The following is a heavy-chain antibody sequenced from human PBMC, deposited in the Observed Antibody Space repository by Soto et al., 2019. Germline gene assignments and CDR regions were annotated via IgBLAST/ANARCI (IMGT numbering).Heavy chain of an antibody. CDR2: IYSGGST. Sequence: EVQLGESGGGLVQPGGSLRLSCAASGFTVSSNYMSWVGQAPEKGLEWVSVIYSGGSTYYADSVKGRFTISRDNSKNTLYLQMNSLRAEDTAVYYCARRYGSGWYSYWGQGTLVTVSS. CDR3: ARRYGSGWYSY. D-gene: IGHD6-19*01. CDR1: GFTVSSNY. V-gene: IGHV3-66*01. J-gene: IGHJ4*02.